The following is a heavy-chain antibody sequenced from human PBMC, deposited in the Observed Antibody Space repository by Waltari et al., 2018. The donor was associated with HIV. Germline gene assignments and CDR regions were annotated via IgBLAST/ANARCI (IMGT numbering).Heavy chain of an antibody. J-gene: IGHJ4*02. CDR2: ISAYNGNT. V-gene: IGHV1-18*01. CDR1: GYTFTSYG. Sequence: QVQLVQSGAEVKKPGASGKVSCKASGYTFTSYGISWVRQAPGQGLEWMGWISAYNGNTNYAQKLQGRVTMNTYTSTSTAYMERRSLRSDDTAVYYCARDRLGPYYDYVWGSADYWGQGTLVTVSS. CDR3: ARDRLGPYYDYVWGSADY. D-gene: IGHD3-16*01.